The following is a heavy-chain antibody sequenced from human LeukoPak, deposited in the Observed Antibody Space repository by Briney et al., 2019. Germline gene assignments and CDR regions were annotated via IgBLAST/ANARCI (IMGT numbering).Heavy chain of an antibody. V-gene: IGHV3-23*01. CDR2: ISGSGGST. D-gene: IGHD3-10*01. CDR3: AKDIASSGSYKGCVDY. CDR1: GFTFSSYA. J-gene: IGHJ4*02. Sequence: PGGSLRLSCAASGFTFSSYAMSWVRQAPGKGLEWVSAISGSGGSTYYADSVKGRFTISRDNSKNTLYLQMNSLRAEGTAVYYCAKDIASSGSYKGCVDYWGQGTLVTVSS.